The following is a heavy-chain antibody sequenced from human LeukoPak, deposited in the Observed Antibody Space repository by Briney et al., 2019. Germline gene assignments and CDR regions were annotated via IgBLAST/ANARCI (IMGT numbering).Heavy chain of an antibody. J-gene: IGHJ4*02. CDR2: ISSSGSTI. CDR3: ARVLTVIAAPPGAFDY. CDR1: GFTFSSYE. D-gene: IGHD6-6*01. Sequence: GGSLRLSCAASGFTFSSYEMNWVRQAPGKGLEWVSYISSSGSTIYYADSVKGRFTISRDNAKNSLYLQMNSLRAEDTAVYYCARVLTVIAAPPGAFDYWGQGILVTVSS. V-gene: IGHV3-48*03.